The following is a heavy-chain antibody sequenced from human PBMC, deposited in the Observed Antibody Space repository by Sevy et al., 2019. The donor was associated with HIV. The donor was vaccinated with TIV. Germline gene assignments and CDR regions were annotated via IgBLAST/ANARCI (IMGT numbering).Heavy chain of an antibody. CDR3: ARGGAPGDSDYHWFGP. J-gene: IGHJ5*02. D-gene: IGHD4-4*01. Sequence: ASVKVSCKASGYTFTTHDINWVRQATGRGLEWMGWMNPNTGGAAYALNFQGRVTITRNTSISTAYMELSSLTYEDTAVYYCARGGAPGDSDYHWFGPWGQGTLVTVSS. V-gene: IGHV1-8*03. CDR1: GYTFTTHD. CDR2: MNPNTGGA.